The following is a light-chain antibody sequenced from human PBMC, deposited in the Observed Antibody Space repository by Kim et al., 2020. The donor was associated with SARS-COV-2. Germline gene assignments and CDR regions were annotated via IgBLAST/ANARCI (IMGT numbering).Light chain of an antibody. CDR1: QNIGTS. J-gene: IGKJ2*01. Sequence: LSATLGDRGSITCRASQNIGTSVAWFQQKSGKAPKVLIYRASSLKSGVPSRFSGSASGTEFTLTISSLQSDDFATYYCQQYDYLSTFGQGTKLEI. CDR2: RAS. CDR3: QQYDYLST. V-gene: IGKV1-5*03.